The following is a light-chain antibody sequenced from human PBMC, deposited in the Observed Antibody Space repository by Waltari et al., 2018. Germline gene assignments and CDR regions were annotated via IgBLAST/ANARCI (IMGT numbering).Light chain of an antibody. CDR1: SSVVGGYNY. V-gene: IGLV2-14*01. CDR3: SSYAGSSTWV. Sequence: QSALTQPASVSGSPGQSITISCTGPSSVVGGYNYVSCYQQHPGKAPKPMISEVSNRPSGVSNRFSGSKSGNTASLAISGLQAEDEADYYCSSYAGSSTWVFGGGTKLTVL. J-gene: IGLJ3*02. CDR2: EVS.